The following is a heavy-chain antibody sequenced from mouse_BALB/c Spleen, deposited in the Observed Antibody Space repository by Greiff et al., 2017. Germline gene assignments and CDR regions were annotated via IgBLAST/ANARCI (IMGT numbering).Heavy chain of an antibody. CDR1: GYSITSDYA. CDR2: ISYSGST. V-gene: IGHV3-2*02. CDR3: AREGLYEGDLCWYFDV. Sequence: DVQLQESGPGLVKPSQSLSLTCTVTGYSITSDYAWNWIRQFPGNKLEWMGYISYSGSTSYNPSLKSRISITRDTSKNQFFLQLNSVTTEDTATYYCAREGLYEGDLCWYFDVWGAGTTVTVSS. J-gene: IGHJ1*01. D-gene: IGHD2-3*01.